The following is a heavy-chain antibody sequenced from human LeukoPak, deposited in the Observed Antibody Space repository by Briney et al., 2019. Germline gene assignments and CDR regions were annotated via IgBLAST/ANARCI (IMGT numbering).Heavy chain of an antibody. V-gene: IGHV4-28*01. CDR3: ARSGRYGDYQVDY. D-gene: IGHD4-17*01. CDR2: IYYSGST. CDR1: GYSFSSSNW. J-gene: IGHJ4*02. Sequence: ADTLSLTCAVSGYSFSSSNWWGCIRQPPGRGLGWFGYIYYSGSTYYNPSLKSRVTVSVDTSKNQFSLKLSSVTAVDTAVYYCARSGRYGDYQVDYWGQGTLVTVTS.